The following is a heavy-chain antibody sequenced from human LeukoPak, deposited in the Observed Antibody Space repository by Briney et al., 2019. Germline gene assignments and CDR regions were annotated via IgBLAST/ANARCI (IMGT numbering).Heavy chain of an antibody. Sequence: PGRSLRLSCAASGFTFSSYAMHWVRQAPGKGLEWVAVISCDGSNKYYADSVKGRFTISRDNSKNTLYLQMNSLRAEDTAVYYCARPPKSYGSGSFDYWGQGTLVTVSS. J-gene: IGHJ4*02. D-gene: IGHD3-10*01. CDR3: ARPPKSYGSGSFDY. CDR1: GFTFSSYA. CDR2: ISCDGSNK. V-gene: IGHV3-30*04.